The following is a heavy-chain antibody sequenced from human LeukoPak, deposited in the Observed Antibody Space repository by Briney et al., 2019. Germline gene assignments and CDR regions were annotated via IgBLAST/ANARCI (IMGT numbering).Heavy chain of an antibody. J-gene: IGHJ4*02. V-gene: IGHV3-21*01. CDR2: ISSSSSYI. D-gene: IGHD4-17*01. Sequence: PGGSLRLSCAASGFTFSSYAMNWVRQAPGKGLEWVSSISSSSSYIYYADSVKGRFTISRDNAKNSLYLQMNSLRAEDTAVYYCARSYGDYGVFDYWGQGTLVTVSS. CDR1: GFTFSSYA. CDR3: ARSYGDYGVFDY.